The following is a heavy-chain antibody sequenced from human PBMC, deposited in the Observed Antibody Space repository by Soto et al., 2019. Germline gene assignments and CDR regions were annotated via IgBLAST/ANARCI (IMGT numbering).Heavy chain of an antibody. V-gene: IGHV1-8*01. D-gene: IGHD6-13*01. J-gene: IGHJ6*03. Sequence: GASVKVSCKASGYTFTSYDINWVRQATGQGLEWMGWMNPNSGNTGYAQKFQGRVTMTRNTSISTAYMELSSLRSEDTAVYYCARATYSSSWYNYYYYMDVWGKGTTVTVSS. CDR2: MNPNSGNT. CDR3: ARATYSSSWYNYYYYMDV. CDR1: GYTFTSYD.